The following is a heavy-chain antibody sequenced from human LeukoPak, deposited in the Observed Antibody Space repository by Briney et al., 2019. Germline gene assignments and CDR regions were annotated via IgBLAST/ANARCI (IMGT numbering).Heavy chain of an antibody. D-gene: IGHD3-3*01. V-gene: IGHV1-69*05. CDR1: GGTFSSYA. Sequence: ASVKVSCKASGGTFSSYAISWVRQAPGQGLEWMGGIIPIFGTANYAQKFQGRVTITTDESTSTAYMELSSLRSEDTAVYYCARWVRYDFWSGFYYYYMDVWGKGTTVTVSS. CDR2: IIPIFGTA. J-gene: IGHJ6*03. CDR3: ARWVRYDFWSGFYYYYMDV.